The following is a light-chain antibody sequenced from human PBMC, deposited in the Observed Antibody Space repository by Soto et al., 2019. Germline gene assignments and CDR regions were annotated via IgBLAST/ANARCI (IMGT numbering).Light chain of an antibody. CDR3: SSYTSSSTS. V-gene: IGLV2-14*01. CDR2: DVS. J-gene: IGLJ1*01. CDR1: SSDVGGYNY. Sequence: QSVLTQPASVSGSPGQSITISCTGTSSDVGGYNYVSWYQQHPGKAPKLMIYDVSNRPSGVSNRFSGSKSGNTASLTISGLQAEDEADYYCSSYTSSSTSVGTGTKLTVL.